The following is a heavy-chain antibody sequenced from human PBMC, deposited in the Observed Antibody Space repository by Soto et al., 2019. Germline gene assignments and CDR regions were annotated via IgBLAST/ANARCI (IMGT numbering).Heavy chain of an antibody. J-gene: IGHJ6*02. Sequence: QVQLVQSGAGVKKPGSSVKVSCKASGGTFSSYAISWVRQAPGQGLEWMGGIIAIFGRANYAQSFQGRVTITADESTSTAYIEVSSPGSEDTAVYYCASEGVERGLRFPMVCMDVLGQGTTVTVSS. D-gene: IGHD4-17*01. CDR2: IIAIFGRA. CDR1: GGTFSSYA. V-gene: IGHV1-69*12. CDR3: ASEGVERGLRFPMVCMDV.